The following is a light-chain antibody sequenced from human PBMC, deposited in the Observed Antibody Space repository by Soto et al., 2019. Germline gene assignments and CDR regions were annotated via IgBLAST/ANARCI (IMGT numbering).Light chain of an antibody. CDR1: QSVSTY. J-gene: IGKJ2*01. CDR3: QHRINWPLT. Sequence: EIVLTQSPATLSLSPGERATLSCRASQSVSTYFAWYQQKPGQAPRLLIYDASNRATGIPARFSGSGSGTDFTLTISSLDPEDFAVYYCQHRINWPLTFGQGTKLEIK. CDR2: DAS. V-gene: IGKV3-11*01.